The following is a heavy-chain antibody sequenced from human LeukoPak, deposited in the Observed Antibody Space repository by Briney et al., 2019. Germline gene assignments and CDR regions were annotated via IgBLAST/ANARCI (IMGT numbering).Heavy chain of an antibody. V-gene: IGHV3-48*01. Sequence: PGGSLRLSCAASGFTFSTYRMNWVRQAPGEGREWVSYFSSSSGNMYYADSVRGRFTISRDIAKNSLYLQMNSLRAEDTAVYYCARDWGLGPWGQGNLVTVSS. CDR3: ARDWGLGP. CDR1: GFTFSTYR. D-gene: IGHD3-16*01. J-gene: IGHJ4*02. CDR2: FSSSSGNM.